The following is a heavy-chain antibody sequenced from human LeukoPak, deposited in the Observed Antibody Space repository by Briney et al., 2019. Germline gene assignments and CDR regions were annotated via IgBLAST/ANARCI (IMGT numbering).Heavy chain of an antibody. CDR2: MNPNSGNT. J-gene: IGHJ5*02. V-gene: IGHV1-8*02. D-gene: IGHD6-6*01. CDR3: ARGRRSIAARTQTWWFDP. CDR1: GYTFTSYG. Sequence: GASVKVSCKASGYTFTSYGINWVRQATGQGLEWMGWMNPNSGNTGYAQKFQGRVTMTRNTSISTAYMELSSLRSEDTAVYYCARGRRSIAARTQTWWFDPWGQGTLVTVSS.